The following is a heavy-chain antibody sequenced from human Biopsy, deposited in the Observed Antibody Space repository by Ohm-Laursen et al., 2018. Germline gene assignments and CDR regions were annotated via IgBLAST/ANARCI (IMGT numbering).Heavy chain of an antibody. CDR2: MWSDGINK. V-gene: IGHV3-33*06. J-gene: IGHJ6*02. CDR3: VKDRGAAGTDYYYGMDV. Sequence: SLRLSCAASGFAFSYYGLHWVRQAPGKGLQWVAVMWSDGINKNYADSVKGRFTISRDNSKNTLYLQMNSLRAEDTAVFYCVKDRGAAGTDYYYGMDVWGQGTTVTVSS. D-gene: IGHD3-10*01. CDR1: GFAFSYYG.